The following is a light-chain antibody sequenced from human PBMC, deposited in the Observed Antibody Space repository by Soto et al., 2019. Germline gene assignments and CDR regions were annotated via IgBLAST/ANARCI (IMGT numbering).Light chain of an antibody. CDR2: GAS. J-gene: IGKJ1*01. CDR1: QSVSSNS. CDR3: QQYGSSST. Sequence: EIVLTQSPGTLSLSPVERATLSCRASQSVSSNSLAWYQQKPGQAPRLLIYGASSRATGIPDRFSGSGSGTDFTLTVSRLEPEDFAVYYCQQYGSSSTFGQGTKVDIK. V-gene: IGKV3-20*01.